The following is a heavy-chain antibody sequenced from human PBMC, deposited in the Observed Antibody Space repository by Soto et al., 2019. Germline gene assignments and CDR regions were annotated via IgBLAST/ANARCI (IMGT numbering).Heavy chain of an antibody. CDR1: GFTFSSYG. D-gene: IGHD4-17*01. CDR3: ARPRTTVITPLDAFDI. V-gene: IGHV3-33*01. J-gene: IGHJ3*02. CDR2: IWYDGSNK. Sequence: SLRLSCAASGFTFSSYGMHWVRQAPGKGLEWVAGIWYDGSNKDYADSVKGRFTISRDNSKNTLYLQMNSLRVEDTAVYYCARPRTTVITPLDAFDIWGQGTMVTVSS.